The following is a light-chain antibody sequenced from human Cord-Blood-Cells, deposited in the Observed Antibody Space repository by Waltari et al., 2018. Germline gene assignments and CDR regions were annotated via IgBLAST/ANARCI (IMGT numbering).Light chain of an antibody. Sequence: EIVLTQSPGTLSLSPVERATLSCRARQSVSSSYLAWYQQKPGQAPRLLIYGASSRATGIPDRFSCSGSGTDFTLIISRLEPEDFAVYYCQQYGSSPFTFGPGTKVDIK. V-gene: IGKV3-20*01. CDR1: QSVSSSY. CDR3: QQYGSSPFT. J-gene: IGKJ3*01. CDR2: GAS.